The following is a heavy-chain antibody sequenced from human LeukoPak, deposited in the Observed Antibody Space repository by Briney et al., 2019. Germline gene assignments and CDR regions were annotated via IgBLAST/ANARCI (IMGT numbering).Heavy chain of an antibody. Sequence: PSETLSLTCAVHGGSFSGYYWSWIRQPPGKGLEWIGEINHSGSTNYNPSLKSRVTISVDTSKNQFSLKLSSVTAADTAVYYCARSPGALDPWGQGTLVTVSS. CDR3: ARSPGALDP. CDR2: INHSGST. D-gene: IGHD1-14*01. CDR1: GGSFSGYY. J-gene: IGHJ5*02. V-gene: IGHV4-34*01.